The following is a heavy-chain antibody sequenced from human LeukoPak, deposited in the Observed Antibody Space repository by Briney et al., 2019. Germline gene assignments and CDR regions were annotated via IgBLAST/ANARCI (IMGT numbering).Heavy chain of an antibody. CDR2: IIPILGIA. V-gene: IGHV1-69*10. J-gene: IGHJ6*03. D-gene: IGHD2-15*01. CDR3: ARDPGLLAGGGYYYYYMDV. Sequence: GASVKVSCKASGGTFSSYTISWVRQAPGQGLEWMGGIIPILGIANYAQKFQGRVTITADKSTSTAYMELSSLRSEDTAVYYCARDPGLLAGGGYYYYYMDVWGKGTTVTVSS. CDR1: GGTFSSYT.